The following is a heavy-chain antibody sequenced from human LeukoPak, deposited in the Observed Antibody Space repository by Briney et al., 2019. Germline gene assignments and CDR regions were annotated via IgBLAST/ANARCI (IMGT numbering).Heavy chain of an antibody. CDR1: GFTFSSYW. Sequence: QPGGSLRLSCAASGFTFSSYWMHWVRQAPGKGLVWVSRINSDGSSTSYADSVKGRFTISRDNAKNTLYLQMNSLRAKDTAVYYCARVAARITRYCSSTSCYARGPLPGAFDYWGQGTLVTVSS. J-gene: IGHJ4*02. D-gene: IGHD2-2*01. V-gene: IGHV3-74*01. CDR3: ARVAARITRYCSSTSCYARGPLPGAFDY. CDR2: INSDGSST.